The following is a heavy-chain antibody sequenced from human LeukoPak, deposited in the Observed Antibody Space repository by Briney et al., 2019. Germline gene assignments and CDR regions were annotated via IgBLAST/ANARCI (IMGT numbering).Heavy chain of an antibody. D-gene: IGHD2-2*01. CDR2: MYSSGSS. CDR1: GGSISSFS. Sequence: SETLSLTCTVSGGSISSFSWSWIRQPAGKGLEWIGRMYSSGSSNYNPSLKSRVSMSVDTSKNQFSLKLSSVTAADTAVYYCARVSVPAAIQRFDPWGQGTLVTVSS. CDR3: ARVSVPAAIQRFDP. V-gene: IGHV4-4*07. J-gene: IGHJ5*02.